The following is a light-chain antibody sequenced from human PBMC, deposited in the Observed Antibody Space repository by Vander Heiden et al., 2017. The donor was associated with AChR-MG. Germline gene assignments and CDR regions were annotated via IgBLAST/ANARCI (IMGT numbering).Light chain of an antibody. CDR1: YIATKD. Sequence: SSELTQPLSVSMALGQTARLNCGGYYIATKDVHLFQRNPGQPPILVIYRGSHRPSEIPERCSGSNAGTTATLTISSAPAVDESYYYCQEWDSSTLLFGGGTKLTVL. CDR2: RGS. J-gene: IGLJ2*01. V-gene: IGLV3-9*01. CDR3: QEWDSSTLL.